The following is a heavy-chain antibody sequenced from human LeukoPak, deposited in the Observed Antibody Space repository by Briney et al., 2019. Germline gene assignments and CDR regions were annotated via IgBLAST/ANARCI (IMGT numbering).Heavy chain of an antibody. J-gene: IGHJ3*02. CDR1: GFTFSSYS. V-gene: IGHV3-48*01. CDR3: AGRYDFWSGYHPLGAFDI. Sequence: GGSLRLSCAASGFTFSSYSMNWVRQAPGKGLEWVSYISSSSSTIYYADSVKGRFTISRDNAKNSLYLQMNSLRAEDTAVYYCAGRYDFWSGYHPLGAFDIWGQGTMVTVSS. D-gene: IGHD3-3*01. CDR2: ISSSSSTI.